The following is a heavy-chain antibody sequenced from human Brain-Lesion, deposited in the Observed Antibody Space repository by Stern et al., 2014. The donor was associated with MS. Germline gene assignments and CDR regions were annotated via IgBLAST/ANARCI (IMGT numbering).Heavy chain of an antibody. CDR2: IKEDGSEK. V-gene: IGHV3-7*01. CDR3: ARIGYSSSWYSPVGFFQH. J-gene: IGHJ1*01. CDR1: GFTFNSYW. D-gene: IGHD6-13*01. Sequence: KLVQSGGGLVQPGGSLRLSCTASGFTFNSYWMSWVRQAPGKGLEWVANIKEDGSEKYYVESVKGRFTVSRDNAKNSMYLQMNSLRVDDTATYYCARIGYSSSWYSPVGFFQHWGQGTLVTVSS.